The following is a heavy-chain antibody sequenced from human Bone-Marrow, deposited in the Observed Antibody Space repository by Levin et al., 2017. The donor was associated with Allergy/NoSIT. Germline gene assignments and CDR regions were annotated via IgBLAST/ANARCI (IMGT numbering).Heavy chain of an antibody. CDR2: LDGSSGKT. CDR1: GFIFADYA. V-gene: IGHV3-23*01. J-gene: IGHJ6*03. Sequence: GGSLRLSCRISGFIFADYAMNWVRQAPGRGLEWVSSLDGSSGKTHYADSVKGRFTISREYSKNTLFLQMNSLRVEDTARYYCAKAGTTVILDYSYLDVWGEGTAVTVSS. CDR3: AKAGTTVILDYSYLDV. D-gene: IGHD4-17*01.